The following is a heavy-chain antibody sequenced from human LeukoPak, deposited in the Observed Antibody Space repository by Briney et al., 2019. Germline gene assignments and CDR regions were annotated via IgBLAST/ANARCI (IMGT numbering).Heavy chain of an antibody. J-gene: IGHJ3*02. V-gene: IGHV1-69*13. CDR3: ARGDMVRGVISYAFDI. CDR1: GGTFSSYA. D-gene: IGHD3-10*01. CDR2: IIPIFGTA. Sequence: SVKVSCKASGGTFSSYAISWVRQAPGQGLEWMGGIIPIFGTANYAQKFQGRVTITADESTSTAYMELSSLRSEDTAVYYCARGDMVRGVISYAFDIWGQGTMVTVSS.